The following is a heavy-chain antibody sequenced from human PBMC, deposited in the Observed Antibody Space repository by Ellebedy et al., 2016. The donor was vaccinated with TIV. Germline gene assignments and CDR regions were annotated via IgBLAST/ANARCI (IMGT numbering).Heavy chain of an antibody. CDR3: ARGVGDCRGPSCYALGY. V-gene: IGHV3-66*01. J-gene: IGHJ4*02. CDR1: GFTFSDYY. D-gene: IGHD2-15*01. CDR2: IYSGGSK. Sequence: GESLKISCAASGFTFSDYYMSWLRQAPGKALEWVSLIYSGGSKYYEDSLQGRFTISRDFSKNTLNLQMNSLRDDDTSVYYCARGVGDCRGPSCYALGYWGQGTLVTVTS.